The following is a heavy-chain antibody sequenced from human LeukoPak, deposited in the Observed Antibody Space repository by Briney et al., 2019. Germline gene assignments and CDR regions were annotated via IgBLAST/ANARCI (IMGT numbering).Heavy chain of an antibody. V-gene: IGHV1-18*01. CDR2: ISAYNGNT. Sequence: ASVKVSCKASGYTFTSYGISWVRQAPGQGLEWMGWISAYNGNTNYAQKLQGRVTMTTDTSTSTAYMELRSLRSDDTAVYYCARARSCSGGSRYSPWFDPWGQGTLVTVSS. CDR1: GYTFTSYG. J-gene: IGHJ5*02. D-gene: IGHD2-15*01. CDR3: ARARSCSGGSRYSPWFDP.